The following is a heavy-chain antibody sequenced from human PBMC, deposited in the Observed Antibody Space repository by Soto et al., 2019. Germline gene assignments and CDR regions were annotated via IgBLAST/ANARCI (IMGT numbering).Heavy chain of an antibody. CDR2: MSGSGSDV. D-gene: IGHD2-21*01. J-gene: IGHJ4*02. CDR1: GFNIRDHY. Sequence: QVQLVESGGGLVNPGXSLRLSCVASGFNIRDHYMNWVRQAPGRGLEWVSYMSGSGSDVNYVDSVRGRFTMSRDNAQNSLFLQMNSLRAEDTAVYYCARTARLLDSWGPGTLVTVSS. CDR3: ARTARLLDS. V-gene: IGHV3-11*01.